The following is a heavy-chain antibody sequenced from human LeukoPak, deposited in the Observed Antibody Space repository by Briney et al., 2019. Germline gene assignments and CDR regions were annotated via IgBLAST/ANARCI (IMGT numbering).Heavy chain of an antibody. CDR3: ARDNSVGDNAWWFDP. Sequence: GASVKVSCKASGGTFSSYAISWVRQAPGQGLEWMGIINPSGGSTSYAQKFQGRVTMTRDTSTSTVYMELSSLRSEDTAVYYCARDNSVGDNAWWFDPWGQGTLVTVSS. CDR1: GGTFSSYA. V-gene: IGHV1-46*01. D-gene: IGHD1-26*01. CDR2: INPSGGST. J-gene: IGHJ5*02.